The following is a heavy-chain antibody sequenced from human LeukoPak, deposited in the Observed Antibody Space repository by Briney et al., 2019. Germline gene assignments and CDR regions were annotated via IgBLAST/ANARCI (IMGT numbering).Heavy chain of an antibody. V-gene: IGHV4-59*08. CDR3: ARLGSYYDYVWGSYRHNWFDP. D-gene: IGHD3-16*02. J-gene: IGHJ5*02. Sequence: PSETLSLTCSVSGGSISPDYWSWIRQPPGKGLEWIGYISSYWSTNYNPSLKSRVTISVDTSKNQFSLKLSSVTAADTAVYYCARLGSYYDYVWGSYRHNWFDPWGQGTLVTVSS. CDR2: ISSYWST. CDR1: GGSISPDY.